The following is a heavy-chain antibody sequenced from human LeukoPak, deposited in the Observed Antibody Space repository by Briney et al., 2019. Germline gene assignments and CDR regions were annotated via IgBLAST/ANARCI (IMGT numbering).Heavy chain of an antibody. CDR3: VKDRLLPHSPGDAFDI. CDR2: INRDGSII. J-gene: IGHJ3*02. Sequence: PGGSLRLSCAASEFTFSDSWMHWVRQAPGKGLVWVSSINRDGSIITYADSVKGRFTISRDNAKNTLYLQMNSLRAEDTAVYYCVKDRLLPHSPGDAFDIWGQGAMVTVSS. CDR1: EFTFSDSW. V-gene: IGHV3-74*03. D-gene: IGHD3-10*01.